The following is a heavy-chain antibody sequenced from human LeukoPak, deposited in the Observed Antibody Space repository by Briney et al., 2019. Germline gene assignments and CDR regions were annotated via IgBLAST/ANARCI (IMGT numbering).Heavy chain of an antibody. V-gene: IGHV3-21*01. CDR1: GFTFSSYS. Sequence: GGSLRLSCAASGFTFSSYSINWVRQAPGKGLEWVSSISSSSSYIYYADSVKGRFTISRDNAKNSLYLQMNSLRAEDTAVYYCARDFEEMATIFDYWGQGTLVTVSS. D-gene: IGHD5-24*01. CDR3: ARDFEEMATIFDY. CDR2: ISSSSSYI. J-gene: IGHJ4*02.